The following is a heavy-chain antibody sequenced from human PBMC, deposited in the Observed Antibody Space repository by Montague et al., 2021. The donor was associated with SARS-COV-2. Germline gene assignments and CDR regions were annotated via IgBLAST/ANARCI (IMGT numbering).Heavy chain of an antibody. D-gene: IGHD4-17*01. V-gene: IGHV4-34*01. J-gene: IGHJ6*02. Sequence: SETLSLTCAVSGGSISSYYWSWIRQPPGKGLEWIGGINYSGSTNYNPSLKSRVTITVDTSKNQFSLKLSSVTAADTAVYYCARGPTTVTTFNDYYGLDVWGHGTPVTVSS. CDR2: INYSGST. CDR3: ARGPTTVTTFNDYYGLDV. CDR1: GGSISSYY.